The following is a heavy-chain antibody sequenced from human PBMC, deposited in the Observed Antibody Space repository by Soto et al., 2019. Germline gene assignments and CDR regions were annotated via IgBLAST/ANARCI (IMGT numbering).Heavy chain of an antibody. CDR3: AKTRSFVTSLFQH. D-gene: IGHD2-2*01. V-gene: IGHV3-9*01. Sequence: EVQLVESGGGLVQPGRSLRLSCAASGFTFDDYAMHWVRQAPGKGLEWVSGISWNSGSIGYADSVKGRFTISRDNAKNSRYLQRNGLRAEDTALYYCAKTRSFVTSLFQHWGQGTLVTVSS. J-gene: IGHJ1*01. CDR1: GFTFDDYA. CDR2: ISWNSGSI.